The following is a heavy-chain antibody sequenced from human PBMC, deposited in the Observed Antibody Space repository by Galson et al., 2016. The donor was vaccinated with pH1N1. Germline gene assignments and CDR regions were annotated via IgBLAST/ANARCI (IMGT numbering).Heavy chain of an antibody. Sequence: SLRLSCAASGFTFSNWHMDWVRQAPGEGLEWISFITYTSGTTYYADSVKGRFIVSRDNARNSLYLEMNSLRVEDTAAYYCARPGNYDGDRRGAFDLWGQGTMGTVSP. CDR2: ITYTSGTT. J-gene: IGHJ3*01. CDR3: ARPGNYDGDRRGAFDL. CDR1: GFTFSNWH. D-gene: IGHD4-23*01. V-gene: IGHV3-48*04.